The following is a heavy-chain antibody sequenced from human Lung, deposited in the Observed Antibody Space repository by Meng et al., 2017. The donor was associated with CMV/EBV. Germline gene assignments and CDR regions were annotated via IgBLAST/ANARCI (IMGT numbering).Heavy chain of an antibody. CDR2: MNTKTGNP. CDR1: GYTFTRHA. Sequence: QVKLVQSGLELKKPGAAVKVSCKASGYTFTRHAINWVRQAPGQGLEWMGWMNTKTGNPTYAQGFTGRFVFSLDTSVSTAYLQISSLKAEDTAMYYCARDDNGAPDYWGQGTLVTVSS. D-gene: IGHD1-14*01. J-gene: IGHJ4*02. CDR3: ARDDNGAPDY. V-gene: IGHV7-4-1*02.